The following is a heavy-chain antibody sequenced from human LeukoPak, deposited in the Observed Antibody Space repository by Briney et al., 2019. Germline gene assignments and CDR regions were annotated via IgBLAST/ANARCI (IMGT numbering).Heavy chain of an antibody. CDR1: GGSISSYY. CDR2: IYYSGST. CDR3: ARVEEGYGSGRRENYYYYYMDV. Sequence: SETLSLTCTISGGSISSYYWSWIRQPPGKGLGWIGYIYYSGSTNNNPSLKSRVTIAVDTSKNQFSLNLRSVTAVDTAVYYCARVEEGYGSGRRENYYYYYMDVWGKGTTVTISS. J-gene: IGHJ6*03. D-gene: IGHD3-10*01. V-gene: IGHV4-59*01.